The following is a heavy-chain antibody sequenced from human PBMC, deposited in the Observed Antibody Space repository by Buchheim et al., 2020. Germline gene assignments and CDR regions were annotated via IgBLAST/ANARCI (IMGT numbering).Heavy chain of an antibody. V-gene: IGHV1-46*01. Sequence: QVQLVQSGAEVKKPGASVKVSCKASGYTFTSYYMHWVRQAPGQGLEWMGIINPSGGSTSYAQKFQGRVTMTRDTSTSTAYMELSSLRSEDTAVYYCTRGRISGSYPWERYFDLWGRGTL. CDR2: INPSGGST. J-gene: IGHJ2*01. CDR1: GYTFTSYY. D-gene: IGHD1-26*01. CDR3: TRGRISGSYPWERYFDL.